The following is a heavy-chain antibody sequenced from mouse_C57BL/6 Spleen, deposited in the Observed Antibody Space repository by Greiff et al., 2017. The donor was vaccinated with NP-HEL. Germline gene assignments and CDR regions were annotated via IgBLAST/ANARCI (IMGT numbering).Heavy chain of an antibody. CDR2: ISDGGSYT. V-gene: IGHV5-4*01. CDR1: GFTFSSYA. J-gene: IGHJ3*01. Sequence: EVQGVESGGGLVKPGGSLKLSCAASGFTFSSYAMSWVRQTPEKRLEWVATISDGGSYTYYPDNVKGRFTISRDNAKNNLYLQMSHLKSEDTAMYYCARDQDGFAYWGQGTLVTVSA. CDR3: ARDQDGFAY. D-gene: IGHD3-2*02.